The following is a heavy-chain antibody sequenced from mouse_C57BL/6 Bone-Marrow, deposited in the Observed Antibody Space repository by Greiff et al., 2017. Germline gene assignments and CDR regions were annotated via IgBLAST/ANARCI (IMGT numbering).Heavy chain of an antibody. CDR1: GYTFTSYW. CDR3: ESKDGYDGHWYFDV. D-gene: IGHD2-2*01. Sequence: QVQLQQPGAELVMPGASVKLSCKASGYTFTSYWMHWVKQRPGQGLEWIGEIDPSDSYTNYNQKFKGKSTLTVDKSSSTAYMQLSSLTSEDSAVYYCESKDGYDGHWYFDVWGTGTTVTVSA. J-gene: IGHJ1*03. CDR2: IDPSDSYT. V-gene: IGHV1-69*01.